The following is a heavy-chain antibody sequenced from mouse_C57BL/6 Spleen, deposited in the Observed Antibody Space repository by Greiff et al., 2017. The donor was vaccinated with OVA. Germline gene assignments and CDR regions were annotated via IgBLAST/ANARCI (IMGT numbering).Heavy chain of an antibody. CDR3: ARDDG. CDR1: GYSITSGYY. Sequence: VQLQQSGPGLVKPSQSLSLTCSVTGYSITSGYYWNWIRQFPGNKLEWMGYISYDGSNNYNPSLKNRISITRDTSKNQFFLKLNSVTTEDTATYYCARDDGWGQGTLVTVSA. V-gene: IGHV3-6*01. J-gene: IGHJ3*01. D-gene: IGHD2-3*01. CDR2: ISYDGSN.